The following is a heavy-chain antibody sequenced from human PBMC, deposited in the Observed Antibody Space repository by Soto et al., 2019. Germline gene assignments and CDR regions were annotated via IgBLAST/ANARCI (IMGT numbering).Heavy chain of an antibody. J-gene: IGHJ5*02. CDR1: GGSISSGGYY. CDR3: ARSVFP. V-gene: IGHV4-31*01. CDR2: ITYRWST. Sequence: QVQLQESGPGLVKPSQTLSLTCTVSGGSISSGGYYWTWIRQHPGKCMEWIGYITYRWSTYHNPSLKRLVTISADTSKNQFSLKLSSVTASDTAVYFCARSVFPWGQGTLVTVSS.